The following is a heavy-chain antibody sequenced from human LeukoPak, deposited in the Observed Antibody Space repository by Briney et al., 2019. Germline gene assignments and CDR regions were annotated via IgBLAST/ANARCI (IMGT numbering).Heavy chain of an antibody. Sequence: SETLSLTCAVYGGSFSGYYWSWIRQPPGKGLEWIGEINHSGSTNYNPSLKSRVTISVDTSKNQFSLKLSSVTAADTAVHYCARGRIAMVRGVIGPFDYWGQGTLVTVSS. D-gene: IGHD3-10*01. J-gene: IGHJ4*02. V-gene: IGHV4-34*01. CDR3: ARGRIAMVRGVIGPFDY. CDR2: INHSGST. CDR1: GGSFSGYY.